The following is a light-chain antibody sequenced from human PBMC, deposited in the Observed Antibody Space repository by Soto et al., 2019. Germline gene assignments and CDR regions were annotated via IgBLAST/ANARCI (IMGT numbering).Light chain of an antibody. J-gene: IGKJ2*02. CDR3: QQRSRWPRGT. V-gene: IGKV3-11*01. CDR1: QNVGNN. Sequence: PGERVTLSCRASQNVGNNLAWYQQKSGQAPRLLIYAASDRATGVPARFSGRMSGTDFTLTISSLEPEDFATYFCQQRSRWPRGTFGRGTKLE. CDR2: AAS.